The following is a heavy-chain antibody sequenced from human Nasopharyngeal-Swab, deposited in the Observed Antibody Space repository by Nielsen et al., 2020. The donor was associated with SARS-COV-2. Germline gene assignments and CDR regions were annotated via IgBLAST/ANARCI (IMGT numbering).Heavy chain of an antibody. CDR1: GGSISSSSYY. V-gene: IGHV4-39*01. CDR2: IYYSGST. D-gene: IGHD2-2*01. CDR3: ARQHQLLGDY. J-gene: IGHJ4*02. Sequence: SETLSLTCTVSGGSISSSSYYWGWIRQPPGKGLEWIGSIYYSGSTYYNPSLKSRVTISVDTSKNQFSLQLSSVTAADTAVYYCARQHQLLGDYWGQGTLVTVSS.